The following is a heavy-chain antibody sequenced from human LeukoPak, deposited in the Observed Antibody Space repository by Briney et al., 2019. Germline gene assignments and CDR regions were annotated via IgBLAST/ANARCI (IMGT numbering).Heavy chain of an antibody. D-gene: IGHD1-26*01. CDR3: ASWALGARDY. V-gene: IGHV4-34*01. Sequence: SETLSLTCAVYGGSFSGYYWSWIRQPPGKGLEWIGEINHSGSTNYNPSLKSRVTISVDTSKNQFSLKLSSVTAADTAVYYCASWALGARDYWGQGTLVTVSS. CDR2: INHSGST. J-gene: IGHJ4*02. CDR1: GGSFSGYY.